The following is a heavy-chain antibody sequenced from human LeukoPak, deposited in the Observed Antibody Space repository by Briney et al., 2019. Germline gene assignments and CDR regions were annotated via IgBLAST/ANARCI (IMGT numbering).Heavy chain of an antibody. D-gene: IGHD6-19*01. Sequence: LTGGSLRLSCAASGFTFSSYAMSWVRQAPGKGLEWVSAISGSGGSTYYADSVKGRFTISRDNSKNTLYLQMNSLRAEDTAVYYCAKAGVAGIFGYWGQGTLATVSS. CDR2: ISGSGGST. CDR1: GFTFSSYA. J-gene: IGHJ4*02. CDR3: AKAGVAGIFGY. V-gene: IGHV3-23*01.